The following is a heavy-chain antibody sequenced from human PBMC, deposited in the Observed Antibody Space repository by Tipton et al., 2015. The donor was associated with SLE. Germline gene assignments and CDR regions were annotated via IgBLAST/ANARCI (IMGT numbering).Heavy chain of an antibody. V-gene: IGHV4-4*02. CDR2: INHSGST. Sequence: TLSLTCAVSGGSISSSNWWSWVRQPPGKGLEWIGEINHSGSTNYNPSLKNRVTISVDTSKNQFSLKLSSVTAADTAVYYCARAGMEWEWFDYWGQGTLVTVSS. D-gene: IGHD3-3*01. J-gene: IGHJ4*02. CDR3: ARAGMEWEWFDY. CDR1: GGSISSSNW.